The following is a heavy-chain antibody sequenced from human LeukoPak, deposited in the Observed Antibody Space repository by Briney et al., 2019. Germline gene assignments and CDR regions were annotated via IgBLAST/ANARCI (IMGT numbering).Heavy chain of an antibody. V-gene: IGHV4-61*02. D-gene: IGHD6-19*01. CDR2: IYTSGST. J-gene: IGHJ6*03. Sequence: SETLSLTCTVSGGSISSGSYYWSWIRQPAGKGLEWIGRIYTSGSTNYNPSLKSRVTISVDTSKNQFSLKLSSVTAAGTAVYYCVRVLAVAGLYYYYYMDVWGKGTTVTISS. CDR1: GGSISSGSYY. CDR3: VRVLAVAGLYYYYYMDV.